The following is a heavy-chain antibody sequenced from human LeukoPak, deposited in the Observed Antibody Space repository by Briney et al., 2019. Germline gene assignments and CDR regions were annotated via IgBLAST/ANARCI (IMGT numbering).Heavy chain of an antibody. V-gene: IGHV3-7*01. CDR1: GFTFSTYW. D-gene: IGHD1-14*01. CDR3: ARDNNLEFDY. Sequence: GGSLRLSCAASGFTFSTYWMSWVRQAPGKRLEWVANIRQDGSETYYVDSVKGRFTISKDSAKNSVYLQMNSLRAEDTAVYYCARDNNLEFDYWGQGTLVTVSS. CDR2: IRQDGSET. J-gene: IGHJ4*02.